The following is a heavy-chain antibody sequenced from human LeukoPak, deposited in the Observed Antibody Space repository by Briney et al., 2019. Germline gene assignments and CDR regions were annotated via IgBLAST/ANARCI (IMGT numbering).Heavy chain of an antibody. D-gene: IGHD3-3*01. V-gene: IGHV3-23*01. CDR3: AKGQVLRFLEWSYYFDY. CDR1: GFTFSSYA. Sequence: GGSLRLSCAASGFTFSSYAMSWVRQAPGKGLEWVSAISGSGGSTYYAVSVKGRFTISRDNSKNTLYLQMNSLRAEDTAVYYCAKGQVLRFLEWSYYFDYWGQGTLVTVSS. CDR2: ISGSGGST. J-gene: IGHJ4*02.